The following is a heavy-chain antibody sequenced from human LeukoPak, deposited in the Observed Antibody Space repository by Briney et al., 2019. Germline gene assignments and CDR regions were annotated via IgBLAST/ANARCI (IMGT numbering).Heavy chain of an antibody. Sequence: SETLSLTCTVSGGSISSYYWSWIRQPPGKGLEWIGYIYYSGSTNYNPSLKSRVTISVDTSKNQFSPKLSSVTAANTAVYYCARIEDYGGNSVNYWGQGTLVTVSS. D-gene: IGHD4-23*01. V-gene: IGHV4-59*01. CDR3: ARIEDYGGNSVNY. CDR2: IYYSGST. CDR1: GGSISSYY. J-gene: IGHJ4*02.